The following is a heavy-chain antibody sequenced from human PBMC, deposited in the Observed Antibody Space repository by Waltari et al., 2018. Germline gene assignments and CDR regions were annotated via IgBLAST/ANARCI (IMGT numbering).Heavy chain of an antibody. CDR3: AKTRTPLVGDSINIGGDFDY. CDR2: MTSSGGGT. Sequence: EVQLLESGGGLVQPGGSLRLSCAASGFTFSSYAMRWVRQAPGEGLDWVSGMTSSGGGTYYAGSVKGRFTISRDNSKNTLYLQMNSLTVGDTAVYYCAKTRTPLVGDSINIGGDFDYWGQGTLVTVSS. V-gene: IGHV3-23*01. D-gene: IGHD1-26*01. CDR1: GFTFSSYA. J-gene: IGHJ4*02.